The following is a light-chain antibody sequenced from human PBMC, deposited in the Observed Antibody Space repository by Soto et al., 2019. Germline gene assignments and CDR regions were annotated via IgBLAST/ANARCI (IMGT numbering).Light chain of an antibody. CDR2: DAS. CDR3: QQRSTWPLT. Sequence: EIVLTQSPATLSLSPGESATLSCRASQNVGGYLAWYQQKPGQAPRLLIYDASNRATGIPARFSGSGSGTYFSLTISSVAPEDLAVYYCQQRSTWPLTFGGGTKVEIK. V-gene: IGKV3-11*01. J-gene: IGKJ4*01. CDR1: QNVGGY.